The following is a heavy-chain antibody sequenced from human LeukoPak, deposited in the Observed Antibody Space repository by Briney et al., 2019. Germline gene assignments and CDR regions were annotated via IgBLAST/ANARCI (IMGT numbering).Heavy chain of an antibody. CDR1: GYTFTSYH. CDR2: MNPNSGDT. CDR3: ARGRGNYDFWSGPVDY. J-gene: IGHJ4*02. D-gene: IGHD3-3*01. V-gene: IGHV1-8*01. Sequence: GASVKVSCKASGYTFTSYHINWVRQATGQGLEWMGWMNPNSGDTGYAQKFQGRVTMTRSTSISTAYMELSSLRSDDTAVYYCARGRGNYDFWSGPVDYWGQGTLVTVSS.